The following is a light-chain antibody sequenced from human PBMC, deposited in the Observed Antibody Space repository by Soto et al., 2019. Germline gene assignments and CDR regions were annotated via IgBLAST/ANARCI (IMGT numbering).Light chain of an antibody. CDR2: GTS. CDR3: QQSGNSPAP. J-gene: IGKJ3*01. V-gene: IGKV3-20*01. Sequence: LSPAAVSMKKRERATLSCRASQSDSRDFAWYQQKPGQAPRLLIYGTSTRATGIPVRFSGSGSGTDFTLTISRLEPEDFTVYYCQQSGNSPAPFGPG. CDR1: QSDSRD.